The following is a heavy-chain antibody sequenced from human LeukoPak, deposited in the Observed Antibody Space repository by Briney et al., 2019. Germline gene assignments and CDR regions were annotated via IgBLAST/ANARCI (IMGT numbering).Heavy chain of an antibody. V-gene: IGHV3-74*01. Sequence: GGSLRLSCAASGFTFSRYWMLWVRQAPGKGLESVSRINTDGTVTTYADSVKGRFTVSRDNADNTMFLQMNIVRDEDTAVYYCATKQWLAPPPDSWGQGTPVTVSS. J-gene: IGHJ4*02. D-gene: IGHD6-19*01. CDR2: INTDGTVT. CDR3: ATKQWLAPPPDS. CDR1: GFTFSRYW.